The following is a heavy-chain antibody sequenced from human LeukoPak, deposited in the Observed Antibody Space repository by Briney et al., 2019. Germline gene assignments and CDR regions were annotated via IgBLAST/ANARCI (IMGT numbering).Heavy chain of an antibody. CDR2: ISAFSDHT. V-gene: IGHV1-18*01. D-gene: IGHD4-23*01. Sequence: ASVKVSCKASGYTFNSFGISWVRQAPGQGLEWMGWISAFSDHTHYVQKLQGRVTMTTDTSTSTAYMELSSLRSEDTAVYYCARTTAVTPDHGAFDIWGQGTMVTVSS. CDR3: ARTTAVTPDHGAFDI. J-gene: IGHJ3*02. CDR1: GYTFNSFG.